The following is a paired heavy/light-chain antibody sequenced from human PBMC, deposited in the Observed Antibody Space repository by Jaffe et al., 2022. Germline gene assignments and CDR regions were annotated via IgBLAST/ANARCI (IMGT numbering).Heavy chain of an antibody. CDR1: GFTLSTYW. J-gene: IGHJ3*01. Sequence: EVQLLESGGGLVQPGGSLRLSCAASGFTLSTYWMTWVRQAPGKGLEWLANIKQDGSQKYSVDSVKGRFTISRDNAKNSLYLEMNSLRAEDTALYYCARSHVIDLWGQGTMVTVSS. CDR3: ARSHVIDL. CDR2: IKQDGSQK. D-gene: IGHD3-10*02. V-gene: IGHV3-7*01.
Light chain of an antibody. CDR2: ATS. V-gene: IGKV1-16*01. Sequence: DIQMTQSPSSLSASIGDRVTITCRASQGIRNSLAWFQQKPGKAPKSLIYATSTLQPGVPSRFSGTGSGTDFTLTITSLQPEDFATYFCQQYNIYPLTFGGGTKVDIK. CDR3: QQYNIYPLT. CDR1: QGIRNS. J-gene: IGKJ4*01.